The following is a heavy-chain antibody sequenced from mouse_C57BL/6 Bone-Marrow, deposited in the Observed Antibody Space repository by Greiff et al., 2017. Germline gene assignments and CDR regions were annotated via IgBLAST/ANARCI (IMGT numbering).Heavy chain of an antibody. V-gene: IGHV1-55*01. J-gene: IGHJ1*03. CDR2: IYPGSGST. CDR1: GYTFTSYW. Sequence: QVQLKQPGAELVKPGASVKMSCKASGYTFTSYWITWVKQRPGQGLEWIGDIYPGSGSTNYNEKFKSKATLTVDTSSSTAYMQLSSLTSEDSAVYYGARYTTVVATGRYFDVWGTGTTVTVSS. CDR3: ARYTTVVATGRYFDV. D-gene: IGHD1-1*01.